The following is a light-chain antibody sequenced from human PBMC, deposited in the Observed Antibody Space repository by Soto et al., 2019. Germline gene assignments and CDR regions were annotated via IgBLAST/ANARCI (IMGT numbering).Light chain of an antibody. V-gene: IGKV1-39*01. CDR3: QQSFSIPYT. Sequence: IQMTQSPSSLAAFKGDRVTITCRTSHNISSHLNWYHQKQGKAPNLLIYAASSFQSGVPSWFSDSGSGTDFTLTITSLQPDDFATYYCQQSFSIPYTFGQGTKLQIK. CDR1: HNISSH. J-gene: IGKJ2*01. CDR2: AAS.